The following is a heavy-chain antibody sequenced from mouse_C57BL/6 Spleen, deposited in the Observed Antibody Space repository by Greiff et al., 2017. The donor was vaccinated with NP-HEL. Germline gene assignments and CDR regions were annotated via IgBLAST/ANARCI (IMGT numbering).Heavy chain of an antibody. J-gene: IGHJ4*01. CDR1: GYAFSSSW. CDR3: AKYYYGSSSHAMDY. CDR2: IYPGDGDT. Sequence: VKLMESGPELVKPGASVKISCKASGYAFSSSWMNWVKQRPGKGLEWIGRIYPGDGDTNYNGKFKGKATLTADKSSSTAYMQLSSLTSEDSAVYFCAKYYYGSSSHAMDYWGQGTSVTVSS. V-gene: IGHV1-82*01. D-gene: IGHD1-1*01.